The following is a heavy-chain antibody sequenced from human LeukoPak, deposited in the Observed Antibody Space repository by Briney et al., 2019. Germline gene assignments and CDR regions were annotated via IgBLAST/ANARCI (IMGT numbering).Heavy chain of an antibody. J-gene: IGHJ4*02. D-gene: IGHD3-22*01. V-gene: IGHV5-10-1*01. CDR1: GYYFTSYW. CDR3: ARMGTSGYFSHFDY. CDR2: IDPSDSYT. Sequence: GESLKISCKGSGYYFTSYWISWVRQMPGKGVQWMGRIDPSDSYTNYSPSFQGHVTISADKSINTAYLQWSSLKASDTAIYYCARMGTSGYFSHFDYWGQGTLVTVSS.